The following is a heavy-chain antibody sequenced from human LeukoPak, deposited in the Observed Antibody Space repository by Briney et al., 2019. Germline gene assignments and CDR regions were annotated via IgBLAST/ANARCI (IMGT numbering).Heavy chain of an antibody. CDR1: GGSFSGYY. V-gene: IGHV4-34*01. D-gene: IGHD6-13*01. CDR2: INHSGST. CDR3: ARGRYGSSWSDY. Sequence: PSETLSLTCAVYGGSFSGYYWSWIRQPPGKGLEWIGEINHSGSTNYNPSLKSRVTISVDTSKNQFSLKLSSVTAADTAVYYCARGRYGSSWSDYWGQGTLVTVSS. J-gene: IGHJ4*02.